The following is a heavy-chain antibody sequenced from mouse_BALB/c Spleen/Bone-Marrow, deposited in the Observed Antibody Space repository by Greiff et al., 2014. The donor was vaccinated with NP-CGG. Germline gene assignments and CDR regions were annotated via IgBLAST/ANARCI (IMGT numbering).Heavy chain of an antibody. CDR1: GFAFSDTW. J-gene: IGHJ2*01. V-gene: IGHV6-6*01. Sequence: EVMLVESGGGLVQPGGSMKLSCAASGFAFSDTWLDWVRQSPEKGPEWVAEIRTKADDHAAYYAESVKGRFTISRDDSISSVYLQMNSLRAEDTGIYYCTPHPFDYWGQGTTLTVSS. CDR2: IRTKADDHAA. CDR3: TPHPFDY.